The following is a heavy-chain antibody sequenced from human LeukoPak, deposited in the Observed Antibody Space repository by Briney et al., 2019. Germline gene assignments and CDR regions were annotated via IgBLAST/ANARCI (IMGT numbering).Heavy chain of an antibody. J-gene: IGHJ4*02. CDR3: ATQILLCHYY. Sequence: SETLSLTCAVYGGSFSGYYWSWIRQPPGKGLEWIGEINHSGSTNYNPSLKSRVTISVDTSKNQFSLKLTFVTAADTAVYYCATQILLCHYYWGQGTLVTVSS. V-gene: IGHV4-34*01. D-gene: IGHD2/OR15-2a*01. CDR2: INHSGST. CDR1: GGSFSGYY.